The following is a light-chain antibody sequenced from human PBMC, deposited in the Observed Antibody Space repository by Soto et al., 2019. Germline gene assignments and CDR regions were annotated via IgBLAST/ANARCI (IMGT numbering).Light chain of an antibody. CDR2: GAS. V-gene: IGKV3-15*01. CDR3: HQYNNWPPWT. Sequence: EIVMSQSPATLSVSPGERATLSCRASQSVSSNLAWYQQKPGQAPRLLIYGASTRATGIPARFSGSGSGTEFTLTISSLQSEDFAAYYCHQYNNWPPWTFGQGTKMEIK. J-gene: IGKJ1*01. CDR1: QSVSSN.